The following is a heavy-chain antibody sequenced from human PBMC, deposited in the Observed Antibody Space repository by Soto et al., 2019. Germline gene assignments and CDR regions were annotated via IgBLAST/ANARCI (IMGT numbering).Heavy chain of an antibody. V-gene: IGHV2-5*01. Sequence: SGPTLVNPTRTLTLTWSFSGFSLSVYGVRVIWFRQPPGETLEWLALIHWNDDKRYSPYLKSRLTITKDTSKNQVVLTLTNLDPLDTGTYFCAHTKDSSGFLTSWGQGILVTVSS. CDR2: IHWNDDK. J-gene: IGHJ5*02. D-gene: IGHD3-22*01. CDR3: AHTKDSSGFLTS. CDR1: GFSLSVYGVR.